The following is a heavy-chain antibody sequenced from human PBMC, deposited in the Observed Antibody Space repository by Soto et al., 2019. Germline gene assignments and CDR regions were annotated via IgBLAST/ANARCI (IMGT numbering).Heavy chain of an antibody. J-gene: IGHJ4*02. CDR2: ISAYNGNT. D-gene: IGHD3-22*01. CDR3: SRGRGYGRLFDY. V-gene: IGHV1-18*01. CDR1: RYTFTSHG. Sequence: GASVKVSCKASRYTFTSHGISWVRQAPGQGLDCMGWISAYNGNTNHAQKLQGRVTMTTDTSTSTAYMELRSLRSDDTVVYYCSRGRGYGRLFDYWGQGTLVTVSS.